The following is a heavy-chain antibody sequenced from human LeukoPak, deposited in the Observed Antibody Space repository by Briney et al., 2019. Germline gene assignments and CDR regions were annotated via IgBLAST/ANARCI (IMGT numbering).Heavy chain of an antibody. CDR2: IYYSGST. CDR1: GGSISSSSYY. Sequence: SETLSLTCTVSGGSISSSSYYWGWIRQPPGKGLGWIGSIYYSGSTYYNPSLKSRVTISVDTSKNQFSLKLSSVTAADTAVYYCARLHYDFWSGYPTYFDYWGQGTLVTVSS. J-gene: IGHJ4*02. V-gene: IGHV4-39*01. D-gene: IGHD3-3*01. CDR3: ARLHYDFWSGYPTYFDY.